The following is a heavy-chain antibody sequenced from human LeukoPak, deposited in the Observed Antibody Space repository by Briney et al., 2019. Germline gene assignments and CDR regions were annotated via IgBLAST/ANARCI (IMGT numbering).Heavy chain of an antibody. CDR2: ISRSGDTI. CDR1: GFTFSRYE. Sequence: GGSLRLSCAASGFTFSRYEMNWVRQAPGKGLEWVSYISRSGDTIYFADSVKGRFTISRDNAKNSLYLQMSSLRAEDTAVYYCAKSPGYSSGWSFDYWGQGTLVTVSS. J-gene: IGHJ4*02. CDR3: AKSPGYSSGWSFDY. D-gene: IGHD6-19*01. V-gene: IGHV3-48*03.